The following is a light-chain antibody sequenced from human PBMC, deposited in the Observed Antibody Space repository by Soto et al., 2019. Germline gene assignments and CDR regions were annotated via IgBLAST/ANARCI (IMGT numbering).Light chain of an antibody. J-gene: IGKJ1*01. CDR2: KAS. CDR3: QQYNIYST. V-gene: IGKV1-5*03. Sequence: DIQMTQSPSTLSASIGDRVTITCRASQSISSWLAWYQQKPGKAPKLLIYKASNLESGVPSRFSGSGSGTEFTLTISSLQPDDFANYYCQQYNIYSTFGQGTKVEIK. CDR1: QSISSW.